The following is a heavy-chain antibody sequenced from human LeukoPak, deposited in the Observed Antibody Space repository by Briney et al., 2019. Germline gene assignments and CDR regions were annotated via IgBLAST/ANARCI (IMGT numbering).Heavy chain of an antibody. J-gene: IGHJ3*02. CDR3: ARANGAFDI. CDR2: ISYDGSNK. CDR1: GFTFSSYA. D-gene: IGHD4/OR15-4a*01. V-gene: IGHV3-30*04. Sequence: GGSLRLSCAASGFTFSSYAMHWVRQAPGKGLEWVAVISYDGSNKYYADSVKGRFTISRDNSKNTLYLQMNSLGAEDTAVYYCARANGAFDIWGQGTMVTVSS.